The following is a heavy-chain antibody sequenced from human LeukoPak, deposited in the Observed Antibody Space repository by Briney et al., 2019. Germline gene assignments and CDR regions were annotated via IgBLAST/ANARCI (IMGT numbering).Heavy chain of an antibody. CDR2: ISGSGGST. J-gene: IGHJ4*02. CDR1: GFTFSSYA. Sequence: GGSLRLSCAASGFTFSSYAMSWVRQAPGKGLEWVSAISGSGGSTYYADSVKGRFTISRDSSKNTLYLQMNSLRAEDTAVYYCAKARDYYDSSGYSAFDYWGQGTLVTVSS. V-gene: IGHV3-23*01. CDR3: AKARDYYDSSGYSAFDY. D-gene: IGHD3-22*01.